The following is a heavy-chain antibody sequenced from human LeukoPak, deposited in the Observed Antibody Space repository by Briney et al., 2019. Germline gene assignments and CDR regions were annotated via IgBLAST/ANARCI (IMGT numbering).Heavy chain of an antibody. V-gene: IGHV7-4-1*02. Sequence: GASVKVSCKASGYTFSNHAMNWVRQAPGQGLEWMGWINTNTGNPTYAQGFTGRFVFSLDTSVTTAYLQISSLRAEDTAVYYCATPMIPPQFNAFDIWGQGTMVTVSS. D-gene: IGHD3-22*01. CDR3: ATPMIPPQFNAFDI. CDR2: INTNTGNP. J-gene: IGHJ3*02. CDR1: GYTFSNHA.